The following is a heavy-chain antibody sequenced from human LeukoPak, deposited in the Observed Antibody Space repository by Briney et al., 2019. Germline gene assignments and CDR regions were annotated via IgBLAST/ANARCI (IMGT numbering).Heavy chain of an antibody. V-gene: IGHV3-30*01. Sequence: PGGSLRLSCAASGFTFSSYAMHWVRQAPGKGLEWVAVISYDGSNKYYADSVKGRFTISRDNSKNTLYLQMNSLRAEDTAVYYCAGRARAAAGTRDWFDPWGQGTLVTVSS. CDR1: GFTFSSYA. CDR3: AGRARAAAGTRDWFDP. CDR2: ISYDGSNK. J-gene: IGHJ5*02. D-gene: IGHD6-13*01.